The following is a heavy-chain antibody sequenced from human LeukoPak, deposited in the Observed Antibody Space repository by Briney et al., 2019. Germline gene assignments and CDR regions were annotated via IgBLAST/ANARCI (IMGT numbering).Heavy chain of an antibody. Sequence: ASENLSLTCAVSGGSISSYYWSWIRQPPGKGLEWIGYIYYSGSTNYNPSLKSRVTMSVDTSKNQFSLKLSSVTAADTAVYYCARFREDIVVVPAARSYYYYYMDVWGKGTTVTVSS. CDR2: IYYSGST. CDR3: ARFREDIVVVPAARSYYYYYMDV. CDR1: GGSISSYY. D-gene: IGHD2-2*01. J-gene: IGHJ6*03. V-gene: IGHV4-59*01.